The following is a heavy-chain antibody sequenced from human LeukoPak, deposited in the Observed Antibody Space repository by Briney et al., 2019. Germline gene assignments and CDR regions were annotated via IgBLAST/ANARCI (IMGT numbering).Heavy chain of an antibody. CDR2: IYSGGST. J-gene: IGHJ5*02. V-gene: IGHV3-66*02. D-gene: IGHD1-26*01. Sequence: GGSLRLSCAASGFTVSSNYMSWVRQAPGKGLEWVSVIYSGGSTYYADSVKGRFTISRDNSKNTLYLQMNSLRAEDTAVYYCARDSLSRSYYDPWGQGTLVTVSS. CDR1: GFTVSSNY. CDR3: ARDSLSRSYYDP.